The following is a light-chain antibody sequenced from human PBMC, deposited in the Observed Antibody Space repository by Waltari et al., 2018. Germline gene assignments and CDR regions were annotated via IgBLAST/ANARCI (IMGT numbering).Light chain of an antibody. CDR1: QSVLYNSNNKNY. CDR2: WAS. Sequence: DIVMTQSPDSLAVSLGERATINCKSSQSVLYNSNNKNYLAWYQQKPGKPPQLLIYWASTRESGVPDRFSGGGSGTDFTLTISSLQAEDVAVYYCQQYYSTITFGQGTRLEIK. CDR3: QQYYSTIT. V-gene: IGKV4-1*01. J-gene: IGKJ5*01.